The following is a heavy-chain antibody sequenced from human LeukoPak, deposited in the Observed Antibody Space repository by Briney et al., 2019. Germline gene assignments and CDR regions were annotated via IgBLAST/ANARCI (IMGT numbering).Heavy chain of an antibody. Sequence: GGSLRLSCAASGFTFSSYAMSWVRQAPGKGLEWVSVISGGAGTTYYADSVEGRFTISRDNSKNTLYLQMNSLRAEDTAIYHCAKDLVVAATSGAFDFWGQGTMVTVSS. CDR3: AKDLVVAATSGAFDF. J-gene: IGHJ3*01. D-gene: IGHD2-15*01. CDR1: GFTFSSYA. CDR2: ISGGAGTT. V-gene: IGHV3-23*01.